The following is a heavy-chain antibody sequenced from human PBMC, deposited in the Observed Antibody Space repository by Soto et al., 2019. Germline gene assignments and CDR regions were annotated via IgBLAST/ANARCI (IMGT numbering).Heavy chain of an antibody. D-gene: IGHD6-19*01. CDR3: ARERGWYASGYYYGMDV. Sequence: PGGSLRLSCAASGFNFHTYSMHWVRQAPDKGLEWVAVISYDGSNKFNADSVKVRFTISRDNSENTLYLQMNSLRADDAAMYYCARERGWYASGYYYGMDVWGQGTAVTVSS. V-gene: IGHV3-30*04. J-gene: IGHJ6*02. CDR2: ISYDGSNK. CDR1: GFNFHTYS.